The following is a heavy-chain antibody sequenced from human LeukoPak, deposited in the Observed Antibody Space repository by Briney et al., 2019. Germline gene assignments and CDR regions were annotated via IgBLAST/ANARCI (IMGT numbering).Heavy chain of an antibody. CDR3: ARVEFGYYYGSGSYMGYYYYYMDV. D-gene: IGHD3-10*01. J-gene: IGHJ6*03. V-gene: IGHV3-21*01. Sequence: GGSLRLSCAASGFTFSSYSMNWVRQAPGKGLEWVSSISSSSSYIYYADSVKGRFTISRDNAKNSLYLQMNSLRAEDTAVYYCARVEFGYYYGSGSYMGYYYYYMDVWGKGTTVTASS. CDR2: ISSSSSYI. CDR1: GFTFSSYS.